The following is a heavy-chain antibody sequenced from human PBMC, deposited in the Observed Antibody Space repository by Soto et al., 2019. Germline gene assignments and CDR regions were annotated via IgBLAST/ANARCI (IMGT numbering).Heavy chain of an antibody. CDR1: GVSLSSYY. CDR2: IYYSGST. Sequence: SETLSLTCVVSGVSLSSYYWSWIRQHPGKGLEWIGYIYYSGSTYYNPSLKSRVTISVDTSKNQFSLKLSSVTAADTAVYYCARDGSGSYYNPSAFDIWGQGTMVTVSS. D-gene: IGHD3-10*01. J-gene: IGHJ3*02. CDR3: ARDGSGSYYNPSAFDI. V-gene: IGHV4-31*11.